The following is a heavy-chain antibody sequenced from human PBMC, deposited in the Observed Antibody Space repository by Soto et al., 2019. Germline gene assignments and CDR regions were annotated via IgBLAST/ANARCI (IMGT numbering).Heavy chain of an antibody. CDR2: ISWNSGKI. V-gene: IGHV3-9*01. D-gene: IGHD3-22*01. CDR1: GFTFKNYD. Sequence: PGGSLRRCCAASGFTFKNYDMHWVRQVTGKCMEWVAGISWNSGKIGYADSVRGRLTVSRDNAKNSLYLQMNSLRPEDTALYYCAKAAHFYDSGSYYKPTDSWGQGSLVTVSS. J-gene: IGHJ5*01. CDR3: AKAAHFYDSGSYYKPTDS.